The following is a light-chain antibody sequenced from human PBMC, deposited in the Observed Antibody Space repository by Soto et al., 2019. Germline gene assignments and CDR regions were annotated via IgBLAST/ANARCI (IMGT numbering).Light chain of an antibody. Sequence: DLQMTQSPSTLSASVGDRVTITCRASQSISSWLAWYQQKPGKAPKLLMYKASSLESGVPSRFSGSGSGTEFTLTISSLQPDDFATYYCQQYNSYSRTFGQGTKVEIK. J-gene: IGKJ1*01. CDR3: QQYNSYSRT. V-gene: IGKV1-5*03. CDR2: KAS. CDR1: QSISSW.